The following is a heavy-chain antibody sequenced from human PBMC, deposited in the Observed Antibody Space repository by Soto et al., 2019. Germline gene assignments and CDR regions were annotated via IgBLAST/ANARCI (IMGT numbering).Heavy chain of an antibody. CDR2: ISGSGGST. V-gene: IGHV3-23*01. Sequence: PGGSLRLSCAASGFTFSSYAMSWVRQAPGKGLEWVSAISGSGGSTYYADSVKGRFTISRDNSKNTLYLQMNSLRAEDTAVYYCAEDHAHMVRGVVDYWGQGTLVTVSS. D-gene: IGHD3-10*01. CDR3: AEDHAHMVRGVVDY. J-gene: IGHJ4*02. CDR1: GFTFSSYA.